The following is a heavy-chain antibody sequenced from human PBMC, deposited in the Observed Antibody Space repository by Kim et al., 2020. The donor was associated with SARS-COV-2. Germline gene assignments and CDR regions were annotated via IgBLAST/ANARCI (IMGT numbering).Heavy chain of an antibody. CDR3: TRHPYDSSGYYQFDP. CDR2: IRSKANSYAT. V-gene: IGHV3-73*01. D-gene: IGHD3-22*01. Sequence: GGSLRLSCAASGFTFSGSAMHWVRQASGKGLEWVGRIRSKANSYATAYAASVKGRFTISRDDSKNTAYLQMNSLKTEDTAVYYCTRHPYDSSGYYQFDPWGQGTLVTVSS. CDR1: GFTFSGSA. J-gene: IGHJ5*02.